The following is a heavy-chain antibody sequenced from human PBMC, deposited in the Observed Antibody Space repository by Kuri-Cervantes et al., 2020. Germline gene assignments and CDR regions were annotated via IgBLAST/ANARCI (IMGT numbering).Heavy chain of an antibody. CDR2: IRYDGSNK. CDR1: GFTFGDYA. Sequence: GGSLRLSCAASGFTFGDYAMHWVRQAPGKGLEWVAFIRYDGSNKFYADSVRGRFTISRDNSKNTLHLQMNSLRGEDTAVYYCARGGKHNVLTGFAVIRHYGMDVWGQGTTVTVSS. D-gene: IGHD3-9*01. CDR3: ARGGKHNVLTGFAVIRHYGMDV. V-gene: IGHV3-30*02. J-gene: IGHJ6*02.